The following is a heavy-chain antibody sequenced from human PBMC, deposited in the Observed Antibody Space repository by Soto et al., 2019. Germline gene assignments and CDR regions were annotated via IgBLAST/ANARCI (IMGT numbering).Heavy chain of an antibody. J-gene: IGHJ4*02. CDR1: GFTVSTSR. D-gene: IGHD1-7*01. CDR2: IYSGGNT. CDR3: ARERRGDGNAEL. Sequence: DVQVVESGGGLVLPGGSLRLSCAASGFTVSTSRMSWFHQAPGKGLEWVSVIYSGGNTYYADSVKGRFTISRDNSQNTLYIQMNSLSAEDTAVYYCARERRGDGNAELWGQGTLVTVSS. V-gene: IGHV3-66*01.